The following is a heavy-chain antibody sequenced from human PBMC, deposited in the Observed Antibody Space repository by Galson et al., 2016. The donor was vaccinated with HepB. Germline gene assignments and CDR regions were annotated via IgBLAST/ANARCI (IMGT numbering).Heavy chain of an antibody. D-gene: IGHD6-19*01. CDR2: ICSSSTM. V-gene: IGHV3-48*02. CDR1: GFTFSSYS. Sequence: SLRLSCAASGFTFSSYSMNWVRQAPGKGLEWVSFICSSSTMYYAASVKGRFSISSDNAKNSLYLQMNSLRDEDTAVYYCARAGHSSGWYPFEFWWFYPWGQGTLVTVSS. CDR3: ARAGHSSGWYPFEFWWFYP. J-gene: IGHJ5*02.